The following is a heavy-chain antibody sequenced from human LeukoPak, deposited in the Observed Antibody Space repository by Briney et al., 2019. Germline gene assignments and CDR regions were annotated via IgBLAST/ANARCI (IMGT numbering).Heavy chain of an antibody. CDR1: GFTFSSNG. J-gene: IGHJ4*02. V-gene: IGHV3-23*01. Sequence: GGSLRLSCAASGFTFSSNGMSWVRQAPGRGLEWVSVISGSGGSPDYTDSVKGRFTISRDNSKNTLYLQMNSLRAEDTAVYYCARESPSGDYEFDYWGQGTLVTVSS. D-gene: IGHD4-17*01. CDR3: ARESPSGDYEFDY. CDR2: ISGSGGSP.